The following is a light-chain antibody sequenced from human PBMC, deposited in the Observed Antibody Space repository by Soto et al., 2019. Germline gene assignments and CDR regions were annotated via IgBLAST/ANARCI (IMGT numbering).Light chain of an antibody. Sequence: DIVMTQSPDSLAVSLGESATISCKSSQTISYTSINKTYLAWYQQRPGQPPKLLIYWASIRGSGVPDRLSGSGFGTDFTLTISSLQTEDVAVYYCQKYFSYPLNCGGGTTVDIK. CDR3: QKYFSYPLN. J-gene: IGKJ4*01. V-gene: IGKV4-1*01. CDR2: WAS. CDR1: QTISYTSINKTY.